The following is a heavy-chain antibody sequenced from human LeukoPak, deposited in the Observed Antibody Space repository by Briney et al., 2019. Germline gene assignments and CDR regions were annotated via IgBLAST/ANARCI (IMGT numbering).Heavy chain of an antibody. Sequence: GASVKVSCKVSGYTLTELSMHWVRQTPGQGLEWMGRINPGGDSVNYAQKFQDRVTMTRDTFTDTVYLELSSLRSEDTAIYYCARRMADGGTNHWGQGTLVTVSS. D-gene: IGHD2-15*01. J-gene: IGHJ5*02. CDR3: ARRMADGGTNH. V-gene: IGHV1-46*01. CDR1: GYTLTELS. CDR2: INPGGDSV.